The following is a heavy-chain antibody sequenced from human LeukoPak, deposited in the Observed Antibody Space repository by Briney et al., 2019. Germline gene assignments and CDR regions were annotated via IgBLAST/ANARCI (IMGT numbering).Heavy chain of an antibody. Sequence: SVKVSCKASGGTFSSYAISWVRQAPGQGLEWMGGIIPIFGTANYAQKFQGRVTITADESTSTAYMELSSLRSEDTAVYYCAKNFGDYGWDAFGIWGQGTMVTVSS. CDR3: AKNFGDYGWDAFGI. CDR1: GGTFSSYA. J-gene: IGHJ3*02. CDR2: IIPIFGTA. V-gene: IGHV1-69*01. D-gene: IGHD4-17*01.